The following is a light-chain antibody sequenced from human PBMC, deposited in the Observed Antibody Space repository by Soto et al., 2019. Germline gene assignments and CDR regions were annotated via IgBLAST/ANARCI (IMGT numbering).Light chain of an antibody. CDR3: QQYNNWPHT. CDR2: GAS. V-gene: IGKV3-15*01. Sequence: EIVMTQSPATLSVSPGERATLSCRASQSVSSNLAWYQQKPGQAPRLLIYGASTRATGIPARFSGSGSGTEFPLTFSSLQSEDFAVYYCQQYNNWPHTFGQGTKLEIK. CDR1: QSVSSN. J-gene: IGKJ2*01.